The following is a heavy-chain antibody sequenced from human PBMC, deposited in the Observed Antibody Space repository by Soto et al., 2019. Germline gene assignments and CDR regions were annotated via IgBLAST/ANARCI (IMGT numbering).Heavy chain of an antibody. Sequence: APVKRACKASGYSFTGYAMHWVSKDTRQRLEWMGWMNPNSGNTGYAQKFQGRVTMTRNTSISTAYMELSSLRSEDTAVYYCARGLGDAADDFWSGYYMDVWGKGTTVTVSS. J-gene: IGHJ6*03. D-gene: IGHD3-3*01. V-gene: IGHV1-8*02. CDR2: MNPNSGNT. CDR1: GYSFTGYA. CDR3: ARGLGDAADDFWSGYYMDV.